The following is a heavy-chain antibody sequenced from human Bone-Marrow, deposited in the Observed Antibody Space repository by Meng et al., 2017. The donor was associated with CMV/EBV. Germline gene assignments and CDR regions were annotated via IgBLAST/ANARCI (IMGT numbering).Heavy chain of an antibody. CDR3: ARSKIYDSSGYYYYYHGMDV. J-gene: IGHJ6*02. CDR2: IYSGGST. Sequence: GESLKISCAASGFIVRSNYMNWVRQAPGKGLEWVSVIYSGGSTYYADSVKGRFTISRDNSKNTLYLQMNSLRAEDTAVYYCARSKIYDSSGYYYYYHGMDVWGQGTTVTVSS. D-gene: IGHD3-22*01. V-gene: IGHV3-53*01. CDR1: GFIVRSNY.